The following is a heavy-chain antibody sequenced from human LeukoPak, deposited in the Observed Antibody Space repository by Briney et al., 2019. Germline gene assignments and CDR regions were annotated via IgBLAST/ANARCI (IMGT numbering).Heavy chain of an antibody. Sequence: ASESVSCKASGYRFSSSGITWVRQAPGQGPEWMGWISTVNGNSRYAQNFQGRVTLTTDTSTNTAHLELTSLRSDDTAIYYCARVRDSDNWWGAFDIWGQGTMVTVSS. CDR1: GYRFSSSG. J-gene: IGHJ3*02. CDR2: ISTVNGNS. CDR3: ARVRDSDNWWGAFDI. D-gene: IGHD1-1*01. V-gene: IGHV1-18*01.